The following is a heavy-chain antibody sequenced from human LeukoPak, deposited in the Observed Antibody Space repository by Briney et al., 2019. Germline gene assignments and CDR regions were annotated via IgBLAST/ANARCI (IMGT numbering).Heavy chain of an antibody. V-gene: IGHV3-48*01. CDR1: GFTFSSYS. CDR3: VRDQGGAVSY. CDR2: ISSLSGTI. J-gene: IGHJ4*02. Sequence: GGSLRLSCATSGFTFSSYSMNWVRQAPGKGLEWVSYISSLSGTINYADSVKGRFIISRDNAKNSMFLQMNSLKAEDTAVYYCVRDQGGAVSYWGQGTLVTVSS. D-gene: IGHD3-16*01.